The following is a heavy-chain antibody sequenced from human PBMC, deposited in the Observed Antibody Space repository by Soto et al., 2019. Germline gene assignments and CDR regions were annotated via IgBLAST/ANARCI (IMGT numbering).Heavy chain of an antibody. V-gene: IGHV2-5*02. D-gene: IGHD5-18*01. Sequence: QITLKESGPTLVKPTQTLTLTCTFSGFSLSTSGVGVGWIRQPPGKALEWLGIIYWADDKRYSPSLKSRVTITKDTFKNQRVLTMTNMDPVDTATYYCAHLPWKQLWPRAPVVYWGQGTPVTVSS. CDR2: IYWADDK. CDR1: GFSLSTSGVG. CDR3: AHLPWKQLWPRAPVVY. J-gene: IGHJ4*02.